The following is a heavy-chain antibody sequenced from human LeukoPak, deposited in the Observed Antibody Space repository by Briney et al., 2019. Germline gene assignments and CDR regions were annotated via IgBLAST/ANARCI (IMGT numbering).Heavy chain of an antibody. CDR3: AKAGYSSSWYYFDY. CDR1: GFTFSTYA. CDR2: IRYDGSNK. D-gene: IGHD6-13*01. V-gene: IGHV3-30*02. J-gene: IGHJ4*02. Sequence: GGSPRLSCAASGFTFSTYAMSWVRQAPGKGLEWVAFIRYDGSNKYYADSVKGRFTISRDNSKNTLYLQMNSLRAEDTAVYYCAKAGYSSSWYYFDYWGQGTLVTVSS.